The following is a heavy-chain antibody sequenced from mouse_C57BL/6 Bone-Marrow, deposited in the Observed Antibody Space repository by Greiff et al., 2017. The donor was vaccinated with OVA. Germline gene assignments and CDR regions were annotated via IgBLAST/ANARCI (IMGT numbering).Heavy chain of an antibody. V-gene: IGHV14-2*01. D-gene: IGHD2-1*01. CDR3: EGIYYGNYYAMDD. CDR1: GFNIKDYY. Sequence: VQLQQSGAELVKPGASVKLSCTASGFNIKDYYMHWVKQRTEQGLEWIGRIDPEDGETKYAPKFQGKATITADPSSDTAYLQLSSLTSEDTAVYYCEGIYYGNYYAMDDWGQGTSVTVSS. J-gene: IGHJ4*01. CDR2: IDPEDGET.